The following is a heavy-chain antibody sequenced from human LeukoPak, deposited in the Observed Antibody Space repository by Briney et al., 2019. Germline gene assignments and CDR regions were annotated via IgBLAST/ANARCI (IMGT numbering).Heavy chain of an antibody. J-gene: IGHJ4*02. CDR3: ARAFGGADQFDY. CDR2: ISSSSSYI. Sequence: GGSLRLSCAASGSTFSSYSMNWVRQAPGKGLEWVSSISSSSSYIYYADSVKGRFTISRDNAKNSLYLQMNSLRAEDTAVYYCARAFGGADQFDYWGQGTLVTVSS. CDR1: GSTFSSYS. D-gene: IGHD3-10*01. V-gene: IGHV3-21*01.